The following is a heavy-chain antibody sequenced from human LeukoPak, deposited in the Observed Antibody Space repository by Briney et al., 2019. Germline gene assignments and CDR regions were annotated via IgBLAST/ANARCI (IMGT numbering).Heavy chain of an antibody. D-gene: IGHD7-27*01. J-gene: IGHJ4*02. Sequence: PGGSLRLSCAASGFSFTNYWMSWVCQAPGKGLEWVANIKQDGSEKNYVDSVKGRFTISRDNAQNSLYLQMNSLRAEDTAVFYCARDRPTGDFDYWGQGTLVTVSS. CDR2: IKQDGSEK. V-gene: IGHV3-7*01. CDR3: ARDRPTGDFDY. CDR1: GFSFTNYW.